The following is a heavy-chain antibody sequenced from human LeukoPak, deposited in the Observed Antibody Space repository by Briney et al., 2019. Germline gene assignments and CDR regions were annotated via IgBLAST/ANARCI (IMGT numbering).Heavy chain of an antibody. CDR3: ATEVYGPRQFLWYFDL. CDR1: GYTLTELS. Sequence: ASVKVSCKVSGYTLTELSMHWVRQAPGKGLEWMGGFDPEDGETIYAQKFQGRVTMTEDTSTDTAYMELSSLRSEDTAVYYCATEVYGPRQFLWYFDLWGRGTLVTVSS. D-gene: IGHD3-3*01. J-gene: IGHJ2*01. CDR2: FDPEDGET. V-gene: IGHV1-24*01.